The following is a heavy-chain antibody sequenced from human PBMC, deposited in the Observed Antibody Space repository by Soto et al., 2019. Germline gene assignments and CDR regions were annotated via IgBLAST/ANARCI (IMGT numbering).Heavy chain of an antibody. V-gene: IGHV3-30-3*01. CDR2: ISYDGSNK. J-gene: IGHJ6*02. CDR1: GFTFSSYA. Sequence: SLRLSCAASGFTFSSYAMHWVRQAPGKGLEWVAVISYDGSNKYYADSVKGRFTISRDNSKNTLYLQMNSLRAEDTAVYYCARGGDTAMVIYYYGMDVWGQGTTVTVSS. D-gene: IGHD5-18*01. CDR3: ARGGDTAMVIYYYGMDV.